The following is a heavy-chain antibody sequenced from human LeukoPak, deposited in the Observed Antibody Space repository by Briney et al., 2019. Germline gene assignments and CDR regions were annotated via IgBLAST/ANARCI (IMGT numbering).Heavy chain of an antibody. Sequence: GGSLRLSCAASGFTFSNAWMSWVRQAPGKGLEWVGRIKSKTDGGTTDYAAPVNGRFTISRDDSKNTLYLQMNSLKTEDTAVYYCTTDAGYYDFWSGIHRYYYYGMDVWGQGTTVTVSS. J-gene: IGHJ6*02. D-gene: IGHD3-3*01. CDR1: GFTFSNAW. V-gene: IGHV3-15*01. CDR3: TTDAGYYDFWSGIHRYYYYGMDV. CDR2: IKSKTDGGTT.